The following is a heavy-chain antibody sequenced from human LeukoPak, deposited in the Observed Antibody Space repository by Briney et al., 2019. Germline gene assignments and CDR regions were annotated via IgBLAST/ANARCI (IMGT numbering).Heavy chain of an antibody. CDR2: INHSGST. J-gene: IGHJ4*02. CDR1: GGSFSGYY. V-gene: IGHV4-34*01. CDR3: ARVWPYYFDY. D-gene: IGHD3-16*01. Sequence: PSETLSLTCAVYGGSFSGYYWSWIRQPPGKGLEWIGEINHSGSTNYNPSLKSRVTISVDTSKNQFSLKLSSVTAADTAVYYCARVWPYYFDYWGQGTLVTVSS.